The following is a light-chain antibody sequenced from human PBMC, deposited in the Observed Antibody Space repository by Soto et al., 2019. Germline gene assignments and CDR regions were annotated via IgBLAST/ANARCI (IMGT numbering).Light chain of an antibody. CDR3: SSFTSSSTLV. CDR1: SSDVGGYNY. CDR2: EVS. J-gene: IGLJ1*01. Sequence: QSVLTQPASVSASPGQSITISCTGTSSDVGGYNYVSWYQQHPGKAPKLMIYEVSNRPSGVSNRFSGSKSGNTASLTISGLQAEDEADYYCSSFTSSSTLVFGTGTKVNVL. V-gene: IGLV2-14*01.